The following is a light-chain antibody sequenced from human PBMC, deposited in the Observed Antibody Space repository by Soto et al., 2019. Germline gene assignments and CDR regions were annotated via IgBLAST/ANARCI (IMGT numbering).Light chain of an antibody. V-gene: IGLV2-14*03. Sequence: QSALTQPASVSGSPGQSITISCTGTSSDVGGYNYVSWYQQHPGKAPKLMIYDVINRPSGVSNRFSGSKSGNSASLTISGLQDEDEADYYCSSYTSSSTYVVFGGGTQLTVL. CDR2: DVI. J-gene: IGLJ2*01. CDR1: SSDVGGYNY. CDR3: SSYTSSSTYVV.